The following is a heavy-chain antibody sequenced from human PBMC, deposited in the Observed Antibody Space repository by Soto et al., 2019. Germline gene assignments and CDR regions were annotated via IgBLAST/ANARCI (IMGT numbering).Heavy chain of an antibody. CDR2: VFHTGST. V-gene: IGHV4-59*01. J-gene: IGHJ5*02. CDR3: ARGKSYYGSGRYWFDP. CDR1: DGSFRSYY. D-gene: IGHD3-10*01. Sequence: SETLSLTCTVSDGSFRSYYWSWIRQPPGKGLEWIGYVFHTGSTKYNPSLKSRVTMSVDTSKNQFSLNLSSVTAADTAVYYCARGKSYYGSGRYWFDPWGQGTPVTVSS.